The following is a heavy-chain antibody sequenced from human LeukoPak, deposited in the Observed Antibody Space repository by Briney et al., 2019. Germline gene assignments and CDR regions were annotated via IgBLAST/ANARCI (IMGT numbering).Heavy chain of an antibody. D-gene: IGHD4-23*01. CDR2: INHSGST. Sequence: ASETLSLTCAVYGGSSSGYYWSWIRQPPGKGLEWIGEINHSGSTNYNPSLKSRVTISVDTSKNQFSPKLSSVTAADTAVYYCARRRTTVVTRLVRTWSWFDPWGQGTLVTVSS. V-gene: IGHV4-34*01. J-gene: IGHJ5*02. CDR1: GGSSSGYY. CDR3: ARRRTTVVTRLVRTWSWFDP.